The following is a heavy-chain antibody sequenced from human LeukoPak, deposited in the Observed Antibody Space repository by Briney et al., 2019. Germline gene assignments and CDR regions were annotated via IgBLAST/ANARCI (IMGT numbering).Heavy chain of an antibody. J-gene: IGHJ4*02. V-gene: IGHV3-49*04. CDR3: SREKRWIFDY. D-gene: IGHD5-24*01. Sequence: PGGSLRLSCTGSGFTFGHYALAWVRQAPGKGLEWLGFIRSQAYGMTIEYAASVKGRFTVSRDDSKSIAYLQMNSLKTEDTAVYYCSREKRWIFDYWGQGILVTVSS. CDR1: GFTFGHYA. CDR2: IRSQAYGMTI.